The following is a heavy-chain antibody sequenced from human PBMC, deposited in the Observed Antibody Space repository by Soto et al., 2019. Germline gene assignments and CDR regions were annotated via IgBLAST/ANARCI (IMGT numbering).Heavy chain of an antibody. CDR1: GFTFSNYA. D-gene: IGHD2-21*02. J-gene: IGHJ4*02. CDR2: ISGGGSSS. V-gene: IGHV3-23*01. Sequence: EVQLLESGGGLVQPGGSLRLSCAASGFTFSNYAMSWVRQAPGKGLEWVSGISGGGSSSYYADSVKGRFTISRDNSKNTLYLQMNSLRAEDMAVYYCAHNCGVDCHSVFFYWGQGTLVIVSS. CDR3: AHNCGVDCHSVFFY.